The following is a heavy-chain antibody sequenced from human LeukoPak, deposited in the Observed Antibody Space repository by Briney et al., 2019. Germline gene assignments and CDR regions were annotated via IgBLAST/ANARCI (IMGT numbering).Heavy chain of an antibody. CDR3: ARDAPVAGTS. V-gene: IGHV4-61*01. D-gene: IGHD6-19*01. Sequence: PSETLSLTCTVSGGSVSSASYYWTCIRQPPGKGLEWIGYIYASGNTNYNPSLKSRVTISVDTSKNQFSLKLSSVTAADTAVYYCARDAPVAGTSWGQGTLVTVSA. CDR2: IYASGNT. J-gene: IGHJ4*02. CDR1: GGSVSSASYY.